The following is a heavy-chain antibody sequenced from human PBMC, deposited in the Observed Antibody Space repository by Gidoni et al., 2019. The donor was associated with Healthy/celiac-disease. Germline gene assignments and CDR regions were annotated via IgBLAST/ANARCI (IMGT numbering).Heavy chain of an antibody. CDR2: ISGSGGST. D-gene: IGHD6-13*01. CDR3: AKVMYSSSWGGNGMDV. Sequence: EVQLLESGGGLVQPGGSLRLSCAASGFTFSSYAMSWVRQAPGKGLEWVSAISGSGGSTYYADSVKGRFTISRDNSKNTLYLQMNSLRAEDTAVYYCAKVMYSSSWGGNGMDVWGQGTTVTVSS. V-gene: IGHV3-23*01. J-gene: IGHJ6*02. CDR1: GFTFSSYA.